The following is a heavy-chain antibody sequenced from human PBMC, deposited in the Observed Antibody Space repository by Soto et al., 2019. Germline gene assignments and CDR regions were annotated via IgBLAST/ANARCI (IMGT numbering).Heavy chain of an antibody. J-gene: IGHJ3*01. CDR3: ASWHEREHAYDV. CDR2: LYDVDGT. Sequence: PGGSLILSCAAFGLTVSGKKYVAWVRQAPGKGLEWISALYDVDGTYYADSVKGRLTTSSDSSKTTVYLQMNGLRPDDTAVYYCASWHEREHAYDVWGRGTTVTVSS. V-gene: IGHV3-53*01. CDR1: GLTVSGKKY. D-gene: IGHD1-1*01.